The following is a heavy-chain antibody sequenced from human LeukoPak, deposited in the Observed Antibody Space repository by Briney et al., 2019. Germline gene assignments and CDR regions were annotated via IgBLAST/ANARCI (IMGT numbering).Heavy chain of an antibody. CDR2: IYYSGST. D-gene: IGHD2-2*02. V-gene: IGHV4-59*01. Sequence: SETLSLTCAVSGGSISSYYWSWIRQPPGKGLEWIGYIYYSGSTNYNPSLKSRVTISVDTSKNQFSLKLSYVTAADTAVYYCARERCSSTSCYTEDYYYMDVWGKGTTVTVSS. J-gene: IGHJ6*03. CDR3: ARERCSSTSCYTEDYYYMDV. CDR1: GGSISSYY.